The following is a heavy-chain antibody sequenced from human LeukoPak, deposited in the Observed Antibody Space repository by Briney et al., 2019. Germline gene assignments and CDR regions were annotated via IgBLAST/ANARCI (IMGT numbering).Heavy chain of an antibody. Sequence: TGGSLRLSCAASGFTFSSYSMNWVRQAPGKGLEWVSYISRSSSTIYYADSVKGRFTISRDNAKNSLYLQMNSLRAEDTAVYYCGSTGDYYGSGSYYKGYYYGMDVWGQGTTVTVSS. D-gene: IGHD3-10*01. CDR3: GSTGDYYGSGSYYKGYYYGMDV. V-gene: IGHV3-48*01. J-gene: IGHJ6*02. CDR2: ISRSSSTI. CDR1: GFTFSSYS.